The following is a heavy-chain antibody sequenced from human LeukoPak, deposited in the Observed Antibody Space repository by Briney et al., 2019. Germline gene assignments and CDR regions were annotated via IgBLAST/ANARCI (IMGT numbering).Heavy chain of an antibody. CDR1: GFPFNQYA. CDR2: ITAGGTNT. Sequence: PGGSLRLSCAASGFPFNQYAMNWVRHAPGKGLEWVSAITAGGTNTFYAVPVKGRLTLSRHLSKKTLYLQMNTLRAEDTALLYCAKSIRWPALDFWGQGTLLTVSS. J-gene: IGHJ4*02. D-gene: IGHD3-9*01. CDR3: AKSIRWPALDF. V-gene: IGHV3-23*01.